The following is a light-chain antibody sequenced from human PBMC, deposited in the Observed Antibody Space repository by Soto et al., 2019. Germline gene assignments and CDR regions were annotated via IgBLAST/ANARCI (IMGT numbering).Light chain of an antibody. CDR3: FSYTTTYTLV. J-gene: IGLJ3*02. CDR1: SSDIGSNT. Sequence: QSVLTQPPSTSGTPGQRVTISCSGSSSDIGSNTVNWYQQLPGTAPKLLIFEVIDRPSGVSDRFSGSKSGNTASLTISSLQFEDEADYYCFSYTTTYTLVFGGGTKLTVL. CDR2: EVI. V-gene: IGLV1-44*01.